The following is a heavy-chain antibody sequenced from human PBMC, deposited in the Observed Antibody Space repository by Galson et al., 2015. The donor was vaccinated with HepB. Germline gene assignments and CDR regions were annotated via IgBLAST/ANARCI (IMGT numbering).Heavy chain of an antibody. CDR1: GSTFTSYD. V-gene: IGHV1-8*01. J-gene: IGHJ6*02. Sequence: SVTVSCKASGSTFTSYDINWVRQATGQGLEWMGWMNPNSGNTGYAQKFQGRVTMTRNTSISTAYMELSSLRSEDTAVYYCARGFGELLSYGMDVWGQGTTVTVSS. D-gene: IGHD3-10*01. CDR2: MNPNSGNT. CDR3: ARGFGELLSYGMDV.